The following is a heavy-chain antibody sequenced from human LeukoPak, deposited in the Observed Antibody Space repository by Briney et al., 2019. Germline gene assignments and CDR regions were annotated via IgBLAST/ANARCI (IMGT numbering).Heavy chain of an antibody. CDR2: ISNSATTI. Sequence: PGGSLRLSCVASGFTFSNYEMNWVRQAPGKGLEWVSSISNSATTIYYADSVKGRFTISRGNAKNSLYLQMNSLRAEDTAVYYCARPYSHFGLLDYWGQGSLVTVSS. V-gene: IGHV3-48*03. D-gene: IGHD2-21*01. CDR1: GFTFSNYE. CDR3: ARPYSHFGLLDY. J-gene: IGHJ4*02.